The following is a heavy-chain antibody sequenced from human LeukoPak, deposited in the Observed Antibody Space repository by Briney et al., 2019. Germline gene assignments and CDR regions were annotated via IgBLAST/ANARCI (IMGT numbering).Heavy chain of an antibody. CDR1: GFTFSSYG. D-gene: IGHD5-24*01. Sequence: GGSLRLSWAASGFTFSSYGMNWVRQAPGKGLEWVSSISSSSSYIYYADSVKGRFTISRDNAKNSLYLQMNSLRAEDTAVYYCANRAPMAKYFDYWGQGTQVTVSS. CDR2: ISSSSSYI. V-gene: IGHV3-21*04. CDR3: ANRAPMAKYFDY. J-gene: IGHJ4*02.